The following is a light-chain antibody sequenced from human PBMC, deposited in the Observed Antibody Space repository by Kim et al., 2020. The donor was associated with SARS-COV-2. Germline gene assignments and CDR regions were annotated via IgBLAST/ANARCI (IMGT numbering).Light chain of an antibody. J-gene: IGKJ2*01. CDR1: QSVKSG. V-gene: IGKV3-15*01. CDR3: QQYNDWYT. CDR2: GAS. Sequence: EIVMTQSPATLSVSPGERATLSCRASQSVKSGVAWYQQRPGQAPRLLIYGASTRATGIPARFSGSGSGTEFTLTISSLQFEDLAIYHCQQYNDWYTFGQGTKLEI.